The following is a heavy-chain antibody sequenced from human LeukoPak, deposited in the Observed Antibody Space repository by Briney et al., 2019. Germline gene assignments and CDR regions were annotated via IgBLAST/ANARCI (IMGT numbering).Heavy chain of an antibody. Sequence: GRSLRLSCAASGFTFSSYAMHWVRQAPGKGLEWVSYISSSSSYTNYADSVKGRFTISRDNAKNSLYLQMNSLRAEDTAVYYCARVGYCSSTSCYERDYYYYGMDVWGKGTTVTVSS. V-gene: IGHV3-21*05. J-gene: IGHJ6*04. CDR1: GFTFSSYA. D-gene: IGHD2-2*01. CDR2: ISSSSSYT. CDR3: ARVGYCSSTSCYERDYYYYGMDV.